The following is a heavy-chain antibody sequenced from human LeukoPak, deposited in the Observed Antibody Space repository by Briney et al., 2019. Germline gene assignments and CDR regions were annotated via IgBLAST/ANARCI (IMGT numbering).Heavy chain of an antibody. V-gene: IGHV3-23*01. Sequence: HPGGSLRLSCAASGFTFSNHAMSWVRHASGKGLEWVSDISGNGVNTYYADSVKGRFTISRDNSKNTLFLQMSSLRAEDTAVYYCARLFYGGSSFPREDYWGQGTLVTVSS. J-gene: IGHJ4*02. D-gene: IGHD4-23*01. CDR2: ISGNGVNT. CDR3: ARLFYGGSSFPREDY. CDR1: GFTFSNHA.